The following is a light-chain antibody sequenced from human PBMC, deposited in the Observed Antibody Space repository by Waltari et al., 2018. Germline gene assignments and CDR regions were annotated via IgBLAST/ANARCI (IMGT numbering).Light chain of an antibody. Sequence: SSELTQGPAVSVALGQTVKITCQGDFLRTFYASWYQVKPGQAPLPVLFGKDKRPPGIPARISGYSSGTTSSLIITGAQAEDEAVDCCHSRKGRDNQVVFGGGTKVTVL. V-gene: IGLV3-19*01. J-gene: IGLJ3*02. CDR1: FLRTFY. CDR2: GKD. CDR3: HSRKGRDNQVV.